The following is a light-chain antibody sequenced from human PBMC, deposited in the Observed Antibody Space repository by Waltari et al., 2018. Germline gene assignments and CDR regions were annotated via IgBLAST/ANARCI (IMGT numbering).Light chain of an antibody. Sequence: QSALTQPPSASGSPGQSVTISCTGTSSDVGGYNYVSWYQQHPGKAPKLMIYEVSKRPSGVPDRFSGSKSGNTASLNGSGLQAEDEADYYCSSYAGSNNLDVFGTGTKVTVL. CDR2: EVS. V-gene: IGLV2-8*01. CDR3: SSYAGSNNLDV. CDR1: SSDVGGYNY. J-gene: IGLJ1*01.